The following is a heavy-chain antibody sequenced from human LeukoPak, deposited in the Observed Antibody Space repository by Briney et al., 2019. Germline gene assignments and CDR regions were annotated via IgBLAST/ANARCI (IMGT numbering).Heavy chain of an antibody. CDR3: AIRYGSGTVGVLDP. CDR1: GGTFSSYA. J-gene: IGHJ5*02. Sequence: SVKVSCKASGGTFSSYAISWVRQAPGQGLEGMGRIIPIFGIANYAQKFQGRVTITADKSTSTAYMELSSLRSEDTAVYYCAIRYGSGTVGVLDPWGQGTLVTVSS. CDR2: IIPIFGIA. V-gene: IGHV1-69*04. D-gene: IGHD3-10*01.